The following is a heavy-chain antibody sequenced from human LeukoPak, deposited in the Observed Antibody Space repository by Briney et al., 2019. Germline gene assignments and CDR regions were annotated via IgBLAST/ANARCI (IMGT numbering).Heavy chain of an antibody. CDR3: AKDRIVVVAAPLDY. CDR2: ISGSGGST. Sequence: GGTLRLSCAASGFTFSSYGMNWVRQAPGKGLEWVSTISGSGGSTYYADSVKGRFTISRDNSKNTLYLQMNSLRAEDTAVYYCAKDRIVVVAAPLDYWGQGTLVTVSS. V-gene: IGHV3-23*01. J-gene: IGHJ4*02. D-gene: IGHD2-15*01. CDR1: GFTFSSYG.